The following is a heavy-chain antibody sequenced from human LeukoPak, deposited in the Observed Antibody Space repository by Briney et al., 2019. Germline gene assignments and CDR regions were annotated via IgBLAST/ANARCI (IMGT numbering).Heavy chain of an antibody. CDR3: AKEEFYDFWSGYPSRHLDY. J-gene: IGHJ4*02. D-gene: IGHD3-3*01. CDR2: ISGSGGST. CDR1: GFTFSSYA. V-gene: IGHV3-23*01. Sequence: GGSLRLSCPASGFTFSSYAMSWVRQAPGKGLEWVSAISGSGGSTYYAESGKGRFTISRDNYKHTVFLQMNSLRAEDTAVYYCAKEEFYDFWSGYPSRHLDYWGQGTLVTVSS.